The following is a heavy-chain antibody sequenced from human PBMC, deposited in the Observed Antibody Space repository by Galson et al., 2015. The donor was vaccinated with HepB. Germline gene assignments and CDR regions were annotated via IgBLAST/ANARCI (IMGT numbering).Heavy chain of an antibody. V-gene: IGHV3-30*02. CDR3: AKDRKAYYYGSGSFGKDV. CDR2: IRYDGSNK. Sequence: SLRLSCAASGFTFSSYGMHWVRQAPGKGLEWVAFIRYDGSNKYYADSVKGRFTISRDNSKDTLYLQMNSLRAEDTAVYYCAKDRKAYYYGSGSFGKDVWGQGTTVTVSS. CDR1: GFTFSSYG. J-gene: IGHJ6*02. D-gene: IGHD3-10*01.